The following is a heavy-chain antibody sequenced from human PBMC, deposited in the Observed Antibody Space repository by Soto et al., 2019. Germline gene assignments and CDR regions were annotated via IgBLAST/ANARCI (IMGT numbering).Heavy chain of an antibody. J-gene: IGHJ4*02. CDR3: ARGGGGWYVDN. CDR1: GGSFSGYY. CDR2: INHSGSA. Sequence: QVQLQQWGAGLLKPSETLSLTCAVYGGSFSGYYWSWTRQPPGKGLEWSGEINHSGSANYNPSLESRVTISVDTSKNQFSLKLSSVTAADTAVYYCARGGGGWYVDNWGQGALVTVSS. V-gene: IGHV4-34*01. D-gene: IGHD6-19*01.